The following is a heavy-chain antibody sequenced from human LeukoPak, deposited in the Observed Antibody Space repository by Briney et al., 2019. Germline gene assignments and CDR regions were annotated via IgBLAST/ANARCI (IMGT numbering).Heavy chain of an antibody. D-gene: IGHD3/OR15-3a*01. CDR2: IYYSGST. CDR1: GGSISSSSYY. Sequence: SETLSLTCTVSGGSISSSSYYWGWIRQPPGKGLEWIGSIYYSGSTYYNPSLKSRVTISVDTSKNQFSLKLSSVTAADTAVYYCARARGLDYWGQGTLVTVSS. CDR3: ARARGLDY. V-gene: IGHV4-39*07. J-gene: IGHJ4*02.